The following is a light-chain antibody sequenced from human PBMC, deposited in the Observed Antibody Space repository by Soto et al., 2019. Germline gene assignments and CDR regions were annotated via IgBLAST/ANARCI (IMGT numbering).Light chain of an antibody. CDR3: SSYTSSRTLV. Sequence: QSALTQPASVSGSPGQSITISCTGTGSDVGAYKYVSWYQQHPGKAPKLMIYEVSNRPSGVSHRFSGSKSDNTASLTISGLQTDDEADYYCSSYTSSRTLVFGTGTKVTVL. J-gene: IGLJ1*01. CDR1: GSDVGAYKY. V-gene: IGLV2-14*01. CDR2: EVS.